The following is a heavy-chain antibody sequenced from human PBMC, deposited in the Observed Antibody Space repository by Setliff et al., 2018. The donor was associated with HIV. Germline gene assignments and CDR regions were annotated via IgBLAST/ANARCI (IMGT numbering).Heavy chain of an antibody. CDR1: GYTFTTPG. Sequence: ASVKVSCKASGYTFTTPGVSWFRQAPGQGLEWMGWIGTYNGDTKFAQRFQGRVTMATDTSASTAYMELRSLRSDDTAVYFCARAIQLETFDFWGQGTLVTVSS. CDR3: ARAIQLETFDF. D-gene: IGHD1-1*01. V-gene: IGHV1-18*01. J-gene: IGHJ4*02. CDR2: IGTYNGDT.